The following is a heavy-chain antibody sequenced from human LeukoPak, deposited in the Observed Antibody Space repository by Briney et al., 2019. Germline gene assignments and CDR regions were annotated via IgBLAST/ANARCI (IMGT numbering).Heavy chain of an antibody. CDR1: GFTFSSYA. V-gene: IGHV3-30-3*01. Sequence: GRSLRLSCAASGFTFSSYAMHWVRQAPGKGLEWVAVISYDGSNKYYADSVKGRFTISRDNSKNTLYLQMNSLRAEDTAVYYCARESWYRSSTSCYTNGFDYWGQGTLVTVSS. CDR2: ISYDGSNK. D-gene: IGHD2-2*02. CDR3: ARESWYRSSTSCYTNGFDY. J-gene: IGHJ4*02.